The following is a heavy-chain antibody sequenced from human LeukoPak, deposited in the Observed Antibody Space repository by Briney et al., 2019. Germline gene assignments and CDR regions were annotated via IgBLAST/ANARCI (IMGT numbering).Heavy chain of an antibody. D-gene: IGHD3-22*01. Sequence: ASVKVSCKASGGTFSSYAISWVRQAPGQGLEWMGGIIPIFGTANYAQKFQGRVTITADESTSAAYMELSSLRSEDTAVYYCARDADYYDSSGYPDIQEQGSWGQGTLVTVSS. J-gene: IGHJ5*02. CDR2: IIPIFGTA. CDR3: ARDADYYDSSGYPDIQEQGS. V-gene: IGHV1-69*13. CDR1: GGTFSSYA.